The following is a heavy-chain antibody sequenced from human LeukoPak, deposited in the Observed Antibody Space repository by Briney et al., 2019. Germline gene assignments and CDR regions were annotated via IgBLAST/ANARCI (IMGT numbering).Heavy chain of an antibody. CDR1: GFTFSSYA. D-gene: IGHD6-6*01. Sequence: GGSLRLSCAASGFTFSSYAISWVRQAPGKGLEWVSAISGSGGSTYYADSVKGRFTISRDNSKNTLYLQMNSLRAEDTAVYYCAKDSSSPLAYYYYYYGMDVWGQGTTVTVSS. J-gene: IGHJ6*02. CDR3: AKDSSSPLAYYYYYYGMDV. V-gene: IGHV3-23*01. CDR2: ISGSGGST.